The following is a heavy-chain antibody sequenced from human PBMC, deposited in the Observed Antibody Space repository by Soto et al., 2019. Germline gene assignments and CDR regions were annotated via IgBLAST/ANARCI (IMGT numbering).Heavy chain of an antibody. J-gene: IGHJ3*02. D-gene: IGHD1-1*01. CDR1: GGSLRSATYY. CDR2: FYHSGST. CDR3: AREETGNDALDI. V-gene: IGHV4-31*11. Sequence: SETLSLTCAVSGGSLRSATYYWSWIRQHPGKGLELIGYFYHSGSTYYKPSLRSRVTISLDTSKNQFSLNLRSVTDADTAIYYCAREETGNDALDIWGQGTLVTV.